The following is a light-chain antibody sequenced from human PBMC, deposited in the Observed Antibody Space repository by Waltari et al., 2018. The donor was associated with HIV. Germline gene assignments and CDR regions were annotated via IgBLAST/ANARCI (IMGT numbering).Light chain of an antibody. CDR2: DAS. J-gene: IGKJ5*01. CDR3: QERSNWPPIT. Sequence: EIVLTQSPATMSLSPGERATLSCRDSQSVGTFLGWYQQKPGQAPRLLVYDASNTAAGIPARFRGSGSGTDFTLTISSLEPEDSAVYYCQERSNWPPITFGQGTRLEIK. V-gene: IGKV3-11*01. CDR1: QSVGTF.